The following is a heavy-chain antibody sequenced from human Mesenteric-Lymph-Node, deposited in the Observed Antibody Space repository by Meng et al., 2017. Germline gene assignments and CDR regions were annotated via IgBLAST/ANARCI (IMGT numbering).Heavy chain of an antibody. CDR1: GFTFDDYG. D-gene: IGHD4-23*01. J-gene: IGHJ4*02. CDR2: INWNGGST. Sequence: GESLKISCAASGFTFDDYGMSWVRQAPGKGLEWVSGINWNGGSTGYADSVKGRFTISRDNAKNSLYLQMNSLRPEDTALYYCAKDWKQTTVVTHFDYWGQGTLVTVSS. V-gene: IGHV3-20*04. CDR3: AKDWKQTTVVTHFDY.